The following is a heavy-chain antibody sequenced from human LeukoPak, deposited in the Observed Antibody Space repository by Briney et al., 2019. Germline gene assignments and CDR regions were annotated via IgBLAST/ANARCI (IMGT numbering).Heavy chain of an antibody. CDR3: ARGIRPLAAAGPAEYFQH. J-gene: IGHJ1*01. D-gene: IGHD6-13*01. CDR2: IYYSGST. V-gene: IGHV4-39*01. CDR1: GGSISSSSYY. Sequence: SETLSLTCTVSGGSISSSSYYWGWIRQPPGKGLEWIGSIYYSGSTYYNPSLKSRVTISVDTSKNQFSLKLSSVTAADTAVYYCARGIRPLAAAGPAEYFQHWGQGTLVTVSS.